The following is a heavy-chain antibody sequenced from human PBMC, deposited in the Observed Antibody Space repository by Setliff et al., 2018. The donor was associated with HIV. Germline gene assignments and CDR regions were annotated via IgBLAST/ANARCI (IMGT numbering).Heavy chain of an antibody. D-gene: IGHD3-10*01. J-gene: IGHJ6*03. CDR1: GGSIRSGGYY. Sequence: TVSGGSIRSGGYYWSWIRQHPGKGLEWIGYIYYSGSTYYNPSLKSRVTISVDTSKNQFSLKLSSVTAADTAVYYCARVYYYGSPHMDVWGKGTTVTVSS. CDR3: ARVYYYGSPHMDV. CDR2: IYYSGST. V-gene: IGHV4-31*03.